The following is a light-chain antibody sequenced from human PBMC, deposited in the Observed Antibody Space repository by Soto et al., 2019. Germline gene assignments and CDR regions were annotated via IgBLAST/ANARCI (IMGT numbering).Light chain of an antibody. CDR1: TSDVGSYDL. Sequence: QSVLTQPSSVSGSPGQSLTISCTGTTSDVGSYDLVSWYQQHPGKGPEIMIYEVSRRRSGDSNRFSGSKSGTTASLTISGLQAEDESGYYCSSYACTISPYV. V-gene: IGLV2-23*02. J-gene: IGLJ1*01. CDR3: SSYACTISPYV. CDR2: EVS.